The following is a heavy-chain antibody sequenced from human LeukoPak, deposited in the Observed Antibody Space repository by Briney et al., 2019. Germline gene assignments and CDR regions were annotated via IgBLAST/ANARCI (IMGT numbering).Heavy chain of an antibody. J-gene: IGHJ4*02. V-gene: IGHV2-5*01. D-gene: IGHD1-26*01. CDR1: GFSLSTSGVG. Sequence: SGPTLVNPTQTLTLTCSFSGFSLSTSGVGVGWIRQPPGKALEWLALIYSNDDKRYSPSLKSRLTITKDTSKNQVVLTMTNMDPVDTATYCCAHSVIVGGTLGYFDYWGQGTLVTVPS. CDR2: IYSNDDK. CDR3: AHSVIVGGTLGYFDY.